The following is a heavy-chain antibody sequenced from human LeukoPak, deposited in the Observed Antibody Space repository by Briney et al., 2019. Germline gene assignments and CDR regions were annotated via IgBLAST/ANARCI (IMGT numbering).Heavy chain of an antibody. V-gene: IGHV3-11*04. CDR2: ISSSGSTI. Sequence: GGSLRLSCAASGFTFSDYYMSWIRQAPGKGLEWVSYISSSGSTIYYADSVKGRFTISRDNAKNSLYLQMNSLRAEDTAVYYCASPVREDYYYGMDVWGKGTTVTVSS. CDR1: GFTFSDYY. CDR3: ASPVREDYYYGMDV. D-gene: IGHD3-10*01. J-gene: IGHJ6*04.